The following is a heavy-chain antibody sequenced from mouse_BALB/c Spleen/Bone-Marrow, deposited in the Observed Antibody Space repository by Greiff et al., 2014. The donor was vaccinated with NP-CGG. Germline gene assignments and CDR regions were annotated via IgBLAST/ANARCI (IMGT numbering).Heavy chain of an antibody. CDR1: GYTFTSYW. CDR2: IYPSDSYT. J-gene: IGHJ4*01. D-gene: IGHD2-14*01. V-gene: IGHV1-69*02. CDR3: TRRDRYDYYAMDY. Sequence: VQLQQSGAELVRPGASVKLTCKASGYTFTSYWINWVKQRPGQGHEWIGNIYPSDSYTNYNQKFKDKATLTVDKSSSTAYMQLSSPTSEDSAVYYCTRRDRYDYYAMDYWGQGTSVTVSS.